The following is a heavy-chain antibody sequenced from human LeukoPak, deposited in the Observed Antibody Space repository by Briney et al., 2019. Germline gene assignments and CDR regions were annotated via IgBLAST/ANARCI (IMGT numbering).Heavy chain of an antibody. D-gene: IGHD3-10*01. V-gene: IGHV3-53*01. CDR3: AREGSGRTAYNDGLDV. Sequence: PGGSLRLSCAASGFTVSSSYMTWVRQALGKGLEWVSVIRSGGSTVYADSVKGRFTISRDNSKNTLYLQLNSLRAEDTAVYYCAREGSGRTAYNDGLDVWGQGTMVTVSS. CDR2: IRSGGST. J-gene: IGHJ3*01. CDR1: GFTVSSSY.